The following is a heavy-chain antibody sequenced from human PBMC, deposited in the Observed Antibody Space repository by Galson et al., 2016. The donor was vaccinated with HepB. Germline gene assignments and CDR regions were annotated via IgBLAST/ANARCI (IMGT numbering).Heavy chain of an antibody. CDR2: IHSDGSTT. Sequence: SLRLSCAASGFIFSNYWMHWVRQAPGKGLVWVSRIHSDGSTTSYADSVKGRFTVSRDIAKNTLYMQMNSLRAEDTAVYYCARESPTTAGAFDIWGQGTMVTVSS. CDR1: GFIFSNYW. V-gene: IGHV3-74*01. J-gene: IGHJ3*02. CDR3: ARESPTTAGAFDI. D-gene: IGHD4-17*01.